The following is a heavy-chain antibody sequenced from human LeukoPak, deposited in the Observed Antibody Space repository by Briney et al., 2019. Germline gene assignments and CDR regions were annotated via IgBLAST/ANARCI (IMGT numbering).Heavy chain of an antibody. V-gene: IGHV1-46*01. D-gene: IGHD3-9*01. Sequence: ASVKVSCKASGYTFTSYYMHWVRQAPGQGLEWMGIINPSGGSTGYAQKFQGRIAMTRDTSTSTVYMVLSSLRSEDTAVYYCARAYDMIDYWGQGTLVTVSS. CDR3: ARAYDMIDY. CDR1: GYTFTSYY. J-gene: IGHJ4*02. CDR2: INPSGGST.